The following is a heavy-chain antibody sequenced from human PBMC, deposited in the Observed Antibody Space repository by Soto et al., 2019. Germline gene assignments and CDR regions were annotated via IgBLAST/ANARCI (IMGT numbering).Heavy chain of an antibody. D-gene: IGHD2-21*02. Sequence: PSETLSLTCTVSGGSISSYYWSWIRQPPGKGLEWIGYIYYSGSTNYNPSLKSRVTLSVDTSKNQFSLKVSSVTAADTAVYYCARDNCGGDCPHLDDWGQGTLVTVSS. J-gene: IGHJ4*02. V-gene: IGHV4-59*01. CDR1: GGSISSYY. CDR3: ARDNCGGDCPHLDD. CDR2: IYYSGST.